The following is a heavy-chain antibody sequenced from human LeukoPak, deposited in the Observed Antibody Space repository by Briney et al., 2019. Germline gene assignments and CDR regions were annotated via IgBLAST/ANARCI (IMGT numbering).Heavy chain of an antibody. V-gene: IGHV3-13*01. J-gene: IGHJ4*02. CDR2: IGTAGDT. CDR1: GFTFSSYD. CDR3: ARGKPSYCGGDCYPAIYYFDY. D-gene: IGHD2-21*02. Sequence: PGGSLRLSCAASGFTFSSYDMHWVRQATGKGLEWVSAIGTAGDTYYPGSVKGRFTISRENAKNSLYLQMNSLRAGDTAVYYCARGKPSYCGGDCYPAIYYFDYWGQGILVTVSS.